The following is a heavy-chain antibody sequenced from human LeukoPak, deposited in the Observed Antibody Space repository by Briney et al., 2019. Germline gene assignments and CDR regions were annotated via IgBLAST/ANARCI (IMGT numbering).Heavy chain of an antibody. D-gene: IGHD6-25*01. V-gene: IGHV5-51*01. CDR3: AVLHSGAFDI. CDR1: GYSFTSYW. J-gene: IGHJ3*02. CDR2: IYPGDSDT. Sequence: GESLKISCQGSGYSFTSYWIAWVRQMPGKGLEWMGIIYPGDSDTRYSPSFQSQVTMSADKSISTAYMQWSSLKASDTAMYYYAVLHSGAFDIWGQGTMVTVSS.